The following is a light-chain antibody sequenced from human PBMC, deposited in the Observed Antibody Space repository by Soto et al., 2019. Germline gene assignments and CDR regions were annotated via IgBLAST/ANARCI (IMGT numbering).Light chain of an antibody. J-gene: IGLJ2*01. CDR2: GNT. Sequence: QLVLTQPPSVSGAPGQRVTFSCTGSSSNIGAGYDVHWYQQLPGTAPKLLIYGNTNRPSGVPDRFSGSKSGSSASLAITGLQAEDEADYYCQSYDSSLPVVFGGGTKLTVL. CDR3: QSYDSSLPVV. CDR1: SSNIGAGYD. V-gene: IGLV1-40*01.